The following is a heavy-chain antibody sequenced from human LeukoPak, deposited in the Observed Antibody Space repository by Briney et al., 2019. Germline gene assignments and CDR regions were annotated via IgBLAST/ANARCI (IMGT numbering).Heavy chain of an antibody. J-gene: IGHJ4*02. D-gene: IGHD6-19*01. CDR2: IHYSGSA. V-gene: IGHV4-39*01. CDR3: ARHYQWLAPPSDY. CDR1: GGSISSSSYY. Sequence: SETLSLTCTVSGGSISSSSYYWGWIRQPPGKGLEWIGSIHYSGSAYYSPSLKSRVTISVDTSKNQFSLKLNSVTATDTSVYYCARHYQWLAPPSDYWGQGTLVTVSS.